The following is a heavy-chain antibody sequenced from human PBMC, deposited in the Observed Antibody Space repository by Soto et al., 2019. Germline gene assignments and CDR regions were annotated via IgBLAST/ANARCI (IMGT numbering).Heavy chain of an antibody. CDR3: AKDIVGGPDDILTGYSHGMDV. CDR2: ISGSGGST. D-gene: IGHD3-9*01. V-gene: IGHV3-23*01. J-gene: IGHJ6*02. Sequence: GGSLRLSCAASGFTFSSYAMSWVRQAPGKGLEWVSAISGSGGSTYYADSVKGRFTISRDNSKNTLYLQMNSLRAEDTAVYYCAKDIVGGPDDILTGYSHGMDVWGQGTTVTVSS. CDR1: GFTFSSYA.